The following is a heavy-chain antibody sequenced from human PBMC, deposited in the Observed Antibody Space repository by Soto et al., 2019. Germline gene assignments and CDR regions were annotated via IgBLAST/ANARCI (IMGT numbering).Heavy chain of an antibody. D-gene: IGHD7-27*01. Sequence: ASVKVSCKASGYTFSSYAMHWVRQAPGQRLEWMGWINAGYGNTKSAQKFQDRVTISRDTSASTAYMELTSLRSEDTAVYYCARDTGDGTFDFWGQGTLVTVSS. V-gene: IGHV1-3*01. CDR2: INAGYGNT. J-gene: IGHJ4*02. CDR1: GYTFSSYA. CDR3: ARDTGDGTFDF.